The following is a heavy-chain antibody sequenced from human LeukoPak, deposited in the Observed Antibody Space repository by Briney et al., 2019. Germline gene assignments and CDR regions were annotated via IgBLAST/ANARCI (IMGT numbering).Heavy chain of an antibody. V-gene: IGHV4-30-2*01. Sequence: SETLSLTCAVSGGSISSGGYSWSWIRQPPGKGLEWIGYIYHSGSTYYDPSLKSRVAISVDTSKNQFSLKLSSVTAADTAVYYCARGASSGYWDNAFDIWGQGTMVTVSS. CDR1: GGSISSGGYS. J-gene: IGHJ3*02. CDR2: IYHSGST. CDR3: ARGASSGYWDNAFDI. D-gene: IGHD3-22*01.